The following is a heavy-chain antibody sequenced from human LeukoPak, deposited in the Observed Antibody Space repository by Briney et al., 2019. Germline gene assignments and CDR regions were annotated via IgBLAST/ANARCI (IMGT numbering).Heavy chain of an antibody. Sequence: SETLSLTCTVSGGSISSYYWSWIRQPPGKGLEWIGFIYYSGTTNYNPSLKSRVTMSVDTSKNQFSLKLSSVTAADTAVYYCARSDPTTAYYFDYWGQGTLVTVSS. CDR1: GGSISSYY. J-gene: IGHJ4*02. D-gene: IGHD4-17*01. CDR2: IYYSGTT. V-gene: IGHV4-59*12. CDR3: ARSDPTTAYYFDY.